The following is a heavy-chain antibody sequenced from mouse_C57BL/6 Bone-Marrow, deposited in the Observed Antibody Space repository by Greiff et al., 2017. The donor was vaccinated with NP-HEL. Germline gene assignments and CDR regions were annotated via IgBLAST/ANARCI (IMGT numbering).Heavy chain of an antibody. Sequence: VKLMESGPGLVQPSQSLSITCTVSGFSLTSYGVHWVRQSPGKGLEWLGVIWSGGSTDYNAAFISRLSISKDNSKSQVFFKMNSLQADDTAIYYCARNHYGNYGYYAMDYWGQGTSVTVSS. CDR3: ARNHYGNYGYYAMDY. CDR1: GFSLTSYG. D-gene: IGHD2-1*01. V-gene: IGHV2-2*01. J-gene: IGHJ4*01. CDR2: IWSGGST.